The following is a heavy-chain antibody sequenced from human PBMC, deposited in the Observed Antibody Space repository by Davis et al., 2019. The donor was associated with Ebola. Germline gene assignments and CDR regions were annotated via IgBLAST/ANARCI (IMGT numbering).Heavy chain of an antibody. J-gene: IGHJ6*02. CDR1: GFTFNIYG. CDR2: TWSDGSSK. CDR3: ARGHATSLYGMDV. Sequence: GESLKISCAASGFTFNIYGMHWVRQAPGTGLEWVAVTWSDGSSKFYTDSVKGRFTISRDNSKNTLFLQMNSLRAEDTAVYYCARGHATSLYGMDVWGQGTTVTVSS. V-gene: IGHV3-33*01.